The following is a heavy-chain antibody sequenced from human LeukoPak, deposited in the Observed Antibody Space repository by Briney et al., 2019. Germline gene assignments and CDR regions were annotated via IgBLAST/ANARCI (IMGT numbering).Heavy chain of an antibody. CDR2: INNSGST. V-gene: IGHV4-34*01. CDR1: GGSFSGYY. Sequence: SETLSLTFAVYGGSFSGYYWSWIRQPQGKGLEWIGEINNSGSTNYNPSLKSRVNISVDTSKNQFSLKLSSVTAADTAVYYCARGYIRGIQLWLQYYYDYWGQGTLVTVSS. CDR3: ARGYIRGIQLWLQYYYDY. D-gene: IGHD5-18*01. J-gene: IGHJ4*02.